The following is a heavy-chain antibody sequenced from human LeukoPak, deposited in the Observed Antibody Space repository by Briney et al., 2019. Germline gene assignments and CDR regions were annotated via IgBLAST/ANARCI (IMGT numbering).Heavy chain of an antibody. Sequence: GGSLRLSCAASGSTVSSNYMTRVRQAPGEGLGWLSVIYSDGSTYYADSVKGRFTILRDNSKNTLYLQMNSLRAEDTAVYYCARLPIVVITSGGYWGQGTLVTVSS. V-gene: IGHV3-53*01. D-gene: IGHD3-22*01. CDR3: ARLPIVVITSGGY. CDR2: IYSDGST. CDR1: GSTVSSNY. J-gene: IGHJ4*02.